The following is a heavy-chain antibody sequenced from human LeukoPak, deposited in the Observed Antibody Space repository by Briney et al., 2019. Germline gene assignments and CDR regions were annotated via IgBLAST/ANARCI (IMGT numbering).Heavy chain of an antibody. D-gene: IGHD1/OR15-1a*01. CDR1: GGSISSYY. CDR2: IYYSGSA. CDR3: ARHNTHWEHLDY. J-gene: IGHJ4*02. Sequence: SETLSLTCTVSGGSISSYYWSWLRQSPGKGLEWIGYIYYSGSANYNPSLRSRVTISVDTSKNQFSLKLRSVTAADTAVYYCARHNTHWEHLDYWGQGTLVTASS. V-gene: IGHV4-59*08.